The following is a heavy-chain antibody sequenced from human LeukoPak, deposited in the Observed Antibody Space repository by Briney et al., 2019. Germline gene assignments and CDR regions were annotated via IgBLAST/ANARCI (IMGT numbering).Heavy chain of an antibody. D-gene: IGHD2-2*01. J-gene: IGHJ4*02. Sequence: PSETLSLTCAVSGGSISSSNWWSWVRQPPGKGLEWIGEIYHSGSTYYNPSLKSRVTISLDKSKNQFSLSLTSVTAADTAVYYCARVPSSRAPFDYWGQGTLVTVSS. CDR2: IYHSGST. V-gene: IGHV4-4*02. CDR3: ARVPSSRAPFDY. CDR1: GGSISSSNW.